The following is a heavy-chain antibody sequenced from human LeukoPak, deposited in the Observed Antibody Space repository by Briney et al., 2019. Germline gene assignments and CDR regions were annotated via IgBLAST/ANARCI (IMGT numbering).Heavy chain of an antibody. D-gene: IGHD5/OR15-5a*01. CDR1: GFTFSSYD. J-gene: IGHJ3*02. CDR3: IRGGIQVSGIDAFDI. Sequence: GGSLRLSCAASGFTFSSYDMHWVRQAPGRGLEWVSAIGIAGDTYYPDSVKGRFTISRENAKNSMYLQVNRLKDRDTAVYYCIRGGIQVSGIDAFDIWGQGTMVTVSS. V-gene: IGHV3-13*01. CDR2: IGIAGDT.